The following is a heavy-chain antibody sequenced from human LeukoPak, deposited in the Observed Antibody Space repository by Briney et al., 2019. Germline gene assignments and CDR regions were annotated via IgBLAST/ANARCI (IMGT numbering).Heavy chain of an antibody. Sequence: GGSLRLSCAASGFTFSSYLMSWVRQAPGKGLEWVANIKQDGSEKYYVDSVKGRFTISRDNAKNSLYLQMNSLRAEDTAVYYCARQSVSSGWPYWGQGTLVTVSS. CDR2: IKQDGSEK. CDR3: ARQSVSSGWPY. CDR1: GFTFSSYL. V-gene: IGHV3-7*01. D-gene: IGHD6-19*01. J-gene: IGHJ4*02.